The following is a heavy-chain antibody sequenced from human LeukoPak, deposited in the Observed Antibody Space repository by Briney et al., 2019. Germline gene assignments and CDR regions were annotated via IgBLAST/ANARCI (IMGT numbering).Heavy chain of an antibody. V-gene: IGHV3-23*01. CDR2: ISDSKRGGTT. CDR1: GFTFSSYD. J-gene: IGHJ4*02. CDR3: AKVPNYYDTTTYYG. Sequence: GGSLRLSCAASGFTFSSYDMSWVRRAPGKGLEWVSAISDSKRGGTTYYADSVKGRFTISRDTSKNTLYLQMSSLRVEDTAVYYCAKVPNYYDTTTYYGWGQGTLVAVSS. D-gene: IGHD3-22*01.